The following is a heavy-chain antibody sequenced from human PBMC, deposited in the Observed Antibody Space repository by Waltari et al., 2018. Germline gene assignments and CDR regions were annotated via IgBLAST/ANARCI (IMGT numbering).Heavy chain of an antibody. J-gene: IGHJ6*03. D-gene: IGHD1-26*01. Sequence: QVQLQESGPGLVKPSQTLSLTCTVSGGSISSGDYYWSWIRQPPRKGLEWIGYIYYSGSTYYNPSLKSRVTISVDTSKNQFSLKLSSVTAADTAVYYCARDGGSYYSYYYYYYMDVWGKGTTVTVSS. CDR2: IYYSGST. CDR1: GGSISSGDYY. CDR3: ARDGGSYYSYYYYYYMDV. V-gene: IGHV4-30-4*08.